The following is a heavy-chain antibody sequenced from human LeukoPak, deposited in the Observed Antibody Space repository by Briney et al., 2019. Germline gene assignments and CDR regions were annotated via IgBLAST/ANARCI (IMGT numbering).Heavy chain of an antibody. J-gene: IGHJ5*02. CDR2: TYYRSMWYN. Sequence: SQTLSLTCAISGDSVSSNSVTWNWIRQSPSRGLEWLGRTYYRSMWYNDYAVSVRGRITVNPDTSKNQFSLHLNSVSPEDTAVYYCARRLTQYDCFDPWGQGILVTVSS. V-gene: IGHV6-1*01. CDR1: GDSVSSNSVT. D-gene: IGHD2-21*02. CDR3: ARRLTQYDCFDP.